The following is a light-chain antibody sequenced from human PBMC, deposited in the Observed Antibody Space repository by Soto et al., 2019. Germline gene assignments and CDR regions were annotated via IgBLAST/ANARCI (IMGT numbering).Light chain of an antibody. CDR2: NTN. J-gene: IGLJ2*01. CDR3: VLYMGSDVL. Sequence: QAVVTQEPSFSVPPGGTVTLTCGLSSGSVSTSYYPSWYQQNTGQAPRTLIYNTNSRSSGVPDRFSGSISGNKAALTITGAQADDESDYYCVLYMGSDVLFGGGTQLTVL. CDR1: SGSVSTSYY. V-gene: IGLV8-61*01.